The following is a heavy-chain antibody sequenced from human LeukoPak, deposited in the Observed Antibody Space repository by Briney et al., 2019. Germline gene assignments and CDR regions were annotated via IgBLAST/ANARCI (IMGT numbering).Heavy chain of an antibody. CDR3: VRDLYDFWREVWFDP. Sequence: ASVKVSCKASGYTFTGYYLHWVRQAPGQGLDWMGWINPNSGAINYAQKFQGRVAMTRDTSITTAYMELSGLTSDDTAVYYCVRDLYDFWREVWFDPWGQGTLVTISS. V-gene: IGHV1-2*02. CDR2: INPNSGAI. J-gene: IGHJ5*02. CDR1: GYTFTGYY. D-gene: IGHD3-3*01.